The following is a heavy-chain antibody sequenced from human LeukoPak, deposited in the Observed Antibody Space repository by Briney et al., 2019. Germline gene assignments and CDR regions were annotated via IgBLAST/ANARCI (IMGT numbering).Heavy chain of an antibody. CDR3: TTSGY. CDR1: GFTFSSYA. D-gene: IGHD3-10*01. Sequence: PGKSLRLSCAASGFTFSSYAMSWVRQAPGRGLQWVSTITVSGGSTYYAGSVKGRFTISRDNSRSTLYLQMNSLRAEDTAVYYCTTSGYWGQGTLVTVSS. V-gene: IGHV3-23*01. J-gene: IGHJ4*02. CDR2: ITVSGGST.